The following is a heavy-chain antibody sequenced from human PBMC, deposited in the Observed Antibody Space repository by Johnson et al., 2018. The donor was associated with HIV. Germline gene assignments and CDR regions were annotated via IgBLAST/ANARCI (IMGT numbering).Heavy chain of an antibody. CDR1: GFTVRSNY. Sequence: VQLVESGGGLIQPGGSLRLSCAASGFTVRSNYMSWVRQAPGRGLEWVSVISGSGGSTYYADSVKGRFTISRDNSKSIAYLQMNSLKTEDTAVYYCSRENYNFWSGYWGAFDIWGHGTVVTVSS. V-gene: IGHV3-53*01. D-gene: IGHD3-3*01. CDR2: ISGSGGST. CDR3: SRENYNFWSGYWGAFDI. J-gene: IGHJ3*02.